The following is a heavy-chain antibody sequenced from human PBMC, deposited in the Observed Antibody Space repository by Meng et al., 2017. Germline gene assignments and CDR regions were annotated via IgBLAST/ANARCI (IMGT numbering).Heavy chain of an antibody. CDR3: ARGHNDYGDYPNWFDP. J-gene: IGHJ5*02. D-gene: IGHD4-17*01. CDR2: IYYSGST. V-gene: IGHV4-39*07. Sequence: LHPPGSGPGRVTPSGTLSLPCTVSGGSISSSSYYWGWIRQPPGKGLEWIGSIYYSGSTYYNPSLKSRVTISVDTSKNQFSLKLSSVTAADTAVYYCARGHNDYGDYPNWFDPWGQGTLVTVSS. CDR1: GGSISSSSYY.